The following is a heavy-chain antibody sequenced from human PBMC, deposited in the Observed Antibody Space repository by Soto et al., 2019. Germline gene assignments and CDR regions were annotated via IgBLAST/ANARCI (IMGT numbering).Heavy chain of an antibody. CDR1: GYTFTSYA. CDR2: INAGNGNT. D-gene: IGHD4-17*01. Sequence: ASVKVSCKASGYTFTSYAMHWVRQAPGQRLEWMGWINAGNGNTKYSQKFQGRVTITRDTSASTAYMELSSLRSEDTAVYYCASSATFGDQLDYWGQGTLVTVSS. J-gene: IGHJ4*02. V-gene: IGHV1-3*01. CDR3: ASSATFGDQLDY.